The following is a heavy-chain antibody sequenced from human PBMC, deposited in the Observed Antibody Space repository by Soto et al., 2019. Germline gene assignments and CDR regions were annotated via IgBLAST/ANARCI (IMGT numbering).Heavy chain of an antibody. Sequence: EVQLVESGGGLIQPGGSLRLSCAASGFTVSSNYMSWVRQAPGKGLEWVSVIYSGGSTYYADSVKGRFTISRDNSKNTLYLQMNSLRAEDTAVYYCARAFVVIAAAGTFYYYGMDVWGQGTTVTVSS. J-gene: IGHJ6*02. CDR1: GFTVSSNY. CDR3: ARAFVVIAAAGTFYYYGMDV. D-gene: IGHD6-13*01. V-gene: IGHV3-53*01. CDR2: IYSGGST.